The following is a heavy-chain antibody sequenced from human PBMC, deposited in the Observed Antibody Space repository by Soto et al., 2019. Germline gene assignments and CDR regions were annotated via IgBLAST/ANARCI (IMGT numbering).Heavy chain of an antibody. CDR1: GYTFPTST. V-gene: IGHV1-18*01. D-gene: IGHD4-17*01. Sequence: QLQLVQSGAEAQKPGASVKVSCKASGYTFPTSTISWVRRAPGQGLEWMGWIKAYSGNTNYAQKLQGRVTMTTDTSTNTAYMELRSLTTDDTAIYYCAIADYGDDDYWGQGTLVTVSS. CDR3: AIADYGDDDY. CDR2: IKAYSGNT. J-gene: IGHJ4*02.